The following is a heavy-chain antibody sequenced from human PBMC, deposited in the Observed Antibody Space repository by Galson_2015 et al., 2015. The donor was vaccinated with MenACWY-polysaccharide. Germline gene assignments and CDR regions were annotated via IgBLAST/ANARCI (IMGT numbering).Heavy chain of an antibody. D-gene: IGHD3-16*01. CDR2: ISPGSETA. CDR3: MKGGWADH. CDR1: GFNFSILV. V-gene: IGHV3-23*01. J-gene: IGHJ4*02. Sequence: SLRLSCAASGFNFSILVMTWVRQGPGKGLEWVSAISPGSETAYYSDSVKGRFTISRDNSKDTLHLLMDSLRAEDTAVYYCMKGGWADHWGQGMLVTVTS.